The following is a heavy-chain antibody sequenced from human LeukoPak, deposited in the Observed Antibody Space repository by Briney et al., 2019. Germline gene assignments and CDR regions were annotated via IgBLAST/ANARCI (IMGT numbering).Heavy chain of an antibody. CDR2: IRTTAEGA. CDR1: GFSFTDYP. J-gene: IGHJ4*02. D-gene: IGHD3-10*01. Sequence: GGSLRLSCATSGFSFTDYPMNWVRQAPGKGLEWISNIRTTAEGAKYAYYADSVKGRFTISRDNSKNTLYLQMNSLRAEDTAVYYCAKGRGFDYWGQGTLVTVSS. CDR3: AKGRGFDY. V-gene: IGHV3-23*01.